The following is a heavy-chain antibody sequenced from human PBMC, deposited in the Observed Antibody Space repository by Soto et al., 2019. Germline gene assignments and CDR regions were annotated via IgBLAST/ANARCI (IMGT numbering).Heavy chain of an antibody. CDR1: GGSISSYY. CDR2: IYDNGNT. J-gene: IGHJ4*02. V-gene: IGHV4-59*01. CDR3: ARDWAAAGPFDY. D-gene: IGHD6-13*01. Sequence: SETLSLTCTVSGGSISSYYWSWIRQPPGKGLEWIGYIYDNGNTNYAQKLQGRVTMTTDTSTSTAYMELRSLRSDDTAVYYGARDWAAAGPFDYWGQGTLVTVSS.